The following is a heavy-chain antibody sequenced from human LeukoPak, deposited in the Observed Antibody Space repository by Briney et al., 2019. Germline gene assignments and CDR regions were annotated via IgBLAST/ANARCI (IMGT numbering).Heavy chain of an antibody. V-gene: IGHV3-23*01. CDR2: ISGSGGST. Sequence: QAGGSLRLSCAASGFTFTNYAMNWVRQAPGKGLEWVSGISGSGGSTYYADSVKGRFTISRDNSKNTLYLQMNSLRAEDTAVYYCAKDGLILTDYYKVFDYWGQGTLVTVSS. J-gene: IGHJ4*02. CDR1: GFTFTNYA. D-gene: IGHD3-9*01. CDR3: AKDGLILTDYYKVFDY.